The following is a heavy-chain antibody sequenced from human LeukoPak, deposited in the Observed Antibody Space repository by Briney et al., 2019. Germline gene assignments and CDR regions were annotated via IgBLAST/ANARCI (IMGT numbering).Heavy chain of an antibody. CDR3: ARQKAGDAFDF. Sequence: GESLKISCKGSGYSFTNYWIGWVRQMPEQGLEWMGIIYPGDSDIRYSPSFQGRVTISADKSTTTAHLQWSSLKVSDTAMYYRARQKAGDAFDFWGQGTMVTASS. CDR2: IYPGDSDI. CDR1: GYSFTNYW. J-gene: IGHJ3*01. V-gene: IGHV5-51*01. D-gene: IGHD6-19*01.